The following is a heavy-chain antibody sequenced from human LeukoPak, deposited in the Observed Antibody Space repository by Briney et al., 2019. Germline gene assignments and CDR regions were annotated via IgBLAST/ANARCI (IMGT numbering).Heavy chain of an antibody. CDR2: INHSGST. D-gene: IGHD3-16*01. V-gene: IGHV4-34*01. J-gene: IGHJ4*02. CDR1: GXSFSGYY. Sequence: PSQTLSLTCAVDGXSFSGYYWSWIRQPPGKGLEWIGEINHSGSTNYNPSLKSRVNISVDTSTNQFSLKLSSVTAADTAVYYCGRGGPIGYVYWGQGTLVTVSS. CDR3: GRGGPIGYVY.